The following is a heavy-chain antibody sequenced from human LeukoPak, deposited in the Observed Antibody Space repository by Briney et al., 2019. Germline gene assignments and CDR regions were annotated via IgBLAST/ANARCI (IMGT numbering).Heavy chain of an antibody. CDR2: INHSGST. J-gene: IGHJ4*02. CDR1: GGSFSGYY. CDR3: AWSPNFDY. D-gene: IGHD3-3*01. V-gene: IGHV4-34*01. Sequence: SETLSLTCAVYGGSFSGYYWSCIRQPPGKGLEWIGEINHSGSTNYNPSLKSRVTISVDTSKNQFSLKLSSVTAADTAVYYCAWSPNFDYWGQGTLVTVSS.